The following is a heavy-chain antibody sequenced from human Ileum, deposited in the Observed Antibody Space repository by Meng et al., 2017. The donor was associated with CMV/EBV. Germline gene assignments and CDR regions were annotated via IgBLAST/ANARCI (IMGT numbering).Heavy chain of an antibody. V-gene: IGHV4-4*07. CDR2: IYHGGST. CDR1: GNSITSFY. CDR3: ARGPGGFGDFNFDY. Sequence: QVHSQGSDPGLVKPSDTLSLTCTVSGNSITSFYCSWIRQPAGKALECIVRIYHGGSTNYNPSLKSRVTLSVDTSKNQFSMRLTSVTAADTAVYYCARGPGGFGDFNFDYWGQGTLVTVSS. D-gene: IGHD3-16*01. J-gene: IGHJ4*02.